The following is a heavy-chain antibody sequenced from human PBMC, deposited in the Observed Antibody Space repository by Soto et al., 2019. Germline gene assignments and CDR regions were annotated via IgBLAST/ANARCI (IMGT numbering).Heavy chain of an antibody. CDR3: ARAITYYYDSSGYYNLQKDAFDI. D-gene: IGHD3-22*01. CDR2: INHSGST. Sequence: SETLSLTCAVYGGSFSGYYWSWIRQPPGKGLEWIGEINHSGSTNYNPSLKSRVTISVDTSKNQFSLKLSSVTAADTAVYYCARAITYYYDSSGYYNLQKDAFDIWGQGTMVTVSS. J-gene: IGHJ3*02. V-gene: IGHV4-34*01. CDR1: GGSFSGYY.